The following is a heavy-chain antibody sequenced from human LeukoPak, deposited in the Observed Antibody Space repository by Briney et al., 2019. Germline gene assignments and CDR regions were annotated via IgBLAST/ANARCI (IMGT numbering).Heavy chain of an antibody. J-gene: IGHJ4*02. D-gene: IGHD3-10*01. Sequence: GGSLRLSCAASGFTFSSYAMSWVRQAPGKGLEWVSAISGSGGSTYYADSVKGRFTISRDNSKNTLYLQMNSLRAGDTAVYYCARTLMEQVVRGGFDYWGQGTQVTVSS. CDR2: ISGSGGST. CDR1: GFTFSSYA. V-gene: IGHV3-23*01. CDR3: ARTLMEQVVRGGFDY.